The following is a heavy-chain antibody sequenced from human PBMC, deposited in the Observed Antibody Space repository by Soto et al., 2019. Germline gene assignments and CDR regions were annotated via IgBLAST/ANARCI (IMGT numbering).Heavy chain of an antibody. CDR3: ARDYFYGSGSQYAMDV. D-gene: IGHD3-10*01. Sequence: QVQLRESGPGLVKPSETLSLTCTVSGGSISSFYWSWIRQPPGKGLEYIGNIHYSGNTIYNPSLNSRITISIDTSKNHFSLKVTSVTAADTAVYYCARDYFYGSGSQYAMDVWGQGTTVTVSS. V-gene: IGHV4-59*01. J-gene: IGHJ6*02. CDR1: GGSISSFY. CDR2: IHYSGNT.